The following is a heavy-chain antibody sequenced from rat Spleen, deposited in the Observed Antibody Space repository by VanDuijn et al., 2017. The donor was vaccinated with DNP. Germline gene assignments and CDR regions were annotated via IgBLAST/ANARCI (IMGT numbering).Heavy chain of an antibody. J-gene: IGHJ3*01. D-gene: IGHD1-1*01. CDR1: XXTFXXXY. V-gene: IGHV1-43*01. CDR2: IHTRSGGT. Sequence: QVQLQQSGAELAKXXSSXXISCKAXXXTFXXXYXXXIKPTTGQGLEYIGYIHTRSGGTDYNEKFKGKATLTVDRSSSTAFMQLSSLTPDDSAVYYCARGGDGIWFAYWGQGTLVTVSS. CDR3: ARGGDGIWFAY.